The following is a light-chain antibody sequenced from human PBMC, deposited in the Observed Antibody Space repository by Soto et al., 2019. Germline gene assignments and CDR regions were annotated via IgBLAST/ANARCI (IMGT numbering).Light chain of an antibody. J-gene: IGKJ4*01. CDR3: QQRSNWPLT. Sequence: EIVLTQSPATLSCSPGERAILSCSASQSVSNFLAWYQQKPGQAPRLLIFDVSTRATGVPPRFSGSGSGTDFTLTIIGLEPEDFAIYYCQQRSNWPLTFGGGTKVDI. CDR1: QSVSNF. V-gene: IGKV3-11*01. CDR2: DVS.